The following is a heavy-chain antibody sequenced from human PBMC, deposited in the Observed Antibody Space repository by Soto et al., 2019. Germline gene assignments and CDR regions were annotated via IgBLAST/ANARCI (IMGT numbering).Heavy chain of an antibody. Sequence: SETLSLTCTVSGGSISSGGYYWSWIRQHPGKGLEWIGYIYYSGSTYYNPSLKSRVTISVDTSKNQFSLKLSSVTAADTAVYYCARTHYDILTGYYRYFDYWGQGTLVTVSS. D-gene: IGHD3-9*01. J-gene: IGHJ4*02. CDR3: ARTHYDILTGYYRYFDY. CDR1: GGSISSGGYY. V-gene: IGHV4-31*03. CDR2: IYYSGST.